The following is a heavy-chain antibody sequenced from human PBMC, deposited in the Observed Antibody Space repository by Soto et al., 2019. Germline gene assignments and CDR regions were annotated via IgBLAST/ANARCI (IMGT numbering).Heavy chain of an antibody. J-gene: IGHJ6*02. D-gene: IGHD3-10*01. V-gene: IGHV3-48*03. Sequence: HPGGSLRLSCAASGFTFSSYEMNWVRQAPGKGLEWVSYISSSGSTIYYADSVKGRFTISRDNAKNSLYLQMNSLRAEDTAVYYCARDPGLLWFGEFYGMYVGGQWTTVTGS. CDR2: ISSSGSTI. CDR1: GFTFSSYE. CDR3: ARDPGLLWFGEFYGMYV.